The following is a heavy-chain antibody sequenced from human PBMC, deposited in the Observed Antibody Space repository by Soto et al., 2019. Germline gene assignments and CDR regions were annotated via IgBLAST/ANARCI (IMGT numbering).Heavy chain of an antibody. V-gene: IGHV3-7*03. Sequence: VQLVESGGDLVQPGGSLRLSWVGSGLTFSSYWMGWVRKTPGKGLEWVATIKADGTEKYYVDSVKGRCTCSRDNAKTSVYLAMNSLRDEGTAVYYCVTAVRGYNANGDLWGQGTTVTVSS. CDR1: GLTFSSYW. CDR2: IKADGTEK. D-gene: IGHD5-12*01. CDR3: VTAVRGYNANGDL. J-gene: IGHJ6*02.